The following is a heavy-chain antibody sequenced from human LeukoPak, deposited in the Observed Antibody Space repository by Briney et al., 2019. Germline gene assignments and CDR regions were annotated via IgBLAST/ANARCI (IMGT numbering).Heavy chain of an antibody. V-gene: IGHV4-39*06. CDR1: GGSISSSSYY. CDR3: ARSWLQFGGFDY. D-gene: IGHD5-24*01. CDR2: IYYSGST. J-gene: IGHJ4*02. Sequence: SETLSLTCTVSGGSISSSSYYWGWIRQPPGKGLEWIGSIYYSGSTYYNPSLKSRVTISVDTSKNQFPLKLSSVTAADTAVYYCARSWLQFGGFDYWGQGTLVTVSS.